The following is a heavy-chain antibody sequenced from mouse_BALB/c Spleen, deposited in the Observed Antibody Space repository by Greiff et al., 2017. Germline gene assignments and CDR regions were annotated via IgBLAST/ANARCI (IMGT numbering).Heavy chain of an antibody. CDR1: GFTFSSFG. CDR3: ARWGYGSSRDY. Sequence: EVQVVESGGGLVQPGGSRKLSCAASGFTFSSFGMHWVRQAPEKGLEWVAYISSGSSTIYYADTVKGRFTISRDNPKNTLFLQMTSLRSEDTAMYYCARWGYGSSRDYWGQGTTLTVSS. V-gene: IGHV5-17*02. D-gene: IGHD1-1*01. CDR2: ISSGSSTI. J-gene: IGHJ2*01.